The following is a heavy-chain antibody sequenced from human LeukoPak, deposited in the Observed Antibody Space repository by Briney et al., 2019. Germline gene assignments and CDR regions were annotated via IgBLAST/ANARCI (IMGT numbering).Heavy chain of an antibody. D-gene: IGHD6-19*01. V-gene: IGHV4-38-2*02. Sequence: SGTLSLTCTVSGYSISSGYYWDWIRQPPGKGLEWIGSIYHSGSTYYNPSLKSRVTISVDTSKNQFSLKLSSVTAADTAVYYCARDGSGLDYWGQGTLVTVSS. CDR2: IYHSGST. CDR1: GYSISSGYY. CDR3: ARDGSGLDY. J-gene: IGHJ4*02.